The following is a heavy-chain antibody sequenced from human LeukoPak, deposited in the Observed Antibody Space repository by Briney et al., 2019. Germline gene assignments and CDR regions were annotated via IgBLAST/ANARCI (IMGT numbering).Heavy chain of an antibody. CDR2: ISGSGGST. D-gene: IGHD2-2*01. J-gene: IGHJ4*02. CDR1: GFTFSSYA. CDR3: AKDPEYCSSTSRSIGEIDY. V-gene: IGHV3-23*01. Sequence: PGGSLRLSCAASGFTFSSYAMSWVRQAPGKGLEWVSAISGSGGSTYYADSVKGRFTISRDNSKNTLYLQMNSLRAEDTAVYYCAKDPEYCSSTSRSIGEIDYWGQGTLVTVSS.